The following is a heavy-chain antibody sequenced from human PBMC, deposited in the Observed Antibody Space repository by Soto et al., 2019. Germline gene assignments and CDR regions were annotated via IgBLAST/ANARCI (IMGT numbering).Heavy chain of an antibody. D-gene: IGHD2-2*01. CDR1: GYTFSTHG. V-gene: IGHV1-18*01. Sequence: QAQLVQSGPEVKKPGASVKVSCKASGYTFSTHGLSWVRQAPGQGLEWMGWITPTNGNTNYAQKRQGRLSMTTDTATNTDYMGVRSLRSDDTAVYYCARFRLCSCSTCDPSFGFDMWGQGTVVTVSS. J-gene: IGHJ3*02. CDR3: ARFRLCSCSTCDPSFGFDM. CDR2: ITPTNGNT.